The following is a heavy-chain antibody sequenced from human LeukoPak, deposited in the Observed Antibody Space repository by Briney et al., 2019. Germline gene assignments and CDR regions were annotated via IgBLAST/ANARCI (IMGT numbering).Heavy chain of an antibody. J-gene: IGHJ4*02. D-gene: IGHD2-2*01. CDR2: IRSKAYGGTT. V-gene: IGHV3-49*04. CDR1: GFTFGDYA. Sequence: AGGSLRLSCTASGFTFGDYAMSWVRQAPGKGLEWVGFIRSKAYGGTTEYAASVKGRFTISRDDSKSIAYLQMNSLKTEDTAVYYCTRFIQLLAAGIDYWGQGTLVTVSS. CDR3: TRFIQLLAAGIDY.